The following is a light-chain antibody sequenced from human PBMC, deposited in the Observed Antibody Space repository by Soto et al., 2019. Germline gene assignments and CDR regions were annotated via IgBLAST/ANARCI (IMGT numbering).Light chain of an antibody. Sequence: QSVLAQPASVSGSPGQSITISCTVTSSDVGNYKYVSWYQQHPGKAPKLMIYEVSNRPSGVSNRFSGSKSGNTASLTIPGLQAEDETDYYCFSYTSSGTYVFGTGTKVTLL. J-gene: IGLJ1*01. CDR1: SSDVGNYKY. CDR2: EVS. CDR3: FSYTSSGTYV. V-gene: IGLV2-14*01.